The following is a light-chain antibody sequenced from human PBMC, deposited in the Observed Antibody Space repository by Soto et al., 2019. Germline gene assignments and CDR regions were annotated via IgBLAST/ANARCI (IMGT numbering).Light chain of an antibody. CDR1: QTISSW. CDR2: KAS. CDR3: QHYHSYSEA. V-gene: IGKV1-5*03. Sequence: DIQMTQSPSTLSGSVGDRVTITCRASQTISSWLAWYQQKPGKAPKLLIYKASTLTSGVPSRFSGSGSGTEFTLTISSLQPDDFAPYYCQHYHSYSEAFGQGTKVELK. J-gene: IGKJ1*01.